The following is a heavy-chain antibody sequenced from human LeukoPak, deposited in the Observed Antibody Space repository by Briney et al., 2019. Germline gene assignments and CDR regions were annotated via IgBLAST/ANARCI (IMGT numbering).Heavy chain of an antibody. CDR3: ARGRASSSPSAFDY. V-gene: IGHV1-18*01. J-gene: IGHJ4*02. CDR2: ISAYNGNT. CDR1: GYTFTSYG. Sequence: APVKVSCKASGYTFTSYGISWVRQAPGQGLEWMGWISAYNGNTNYAENLKGRVTMTTDTSTSTAYMELRSLRSDDTAVYYCARGRASSSPSAFDYWGQGTLVTVSS. D-gene: IGHD6-6*01.